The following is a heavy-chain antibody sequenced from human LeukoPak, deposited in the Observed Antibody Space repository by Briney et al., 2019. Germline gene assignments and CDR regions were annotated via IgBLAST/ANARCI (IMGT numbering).Heavy chain of an antibody. CDR3: ARHRITAAGSYYFDY. CDR2: IYYSGST. Sequence: PSETLSLTCTVSGGSISSSSYSWVWIRQPPGKSLEWIGAIYYSGSTYYNPSLTSRVTISVDTSKNQFSLKLSSVTAADTAVYYCARHRITAAGSYYFDYWGQGTLVTVSS. V-gene: IGHV4-39*01. D-gene: IGHD6-13*01. CDR1: GGSISSSSYS. J-gene: IGHJ4*02.